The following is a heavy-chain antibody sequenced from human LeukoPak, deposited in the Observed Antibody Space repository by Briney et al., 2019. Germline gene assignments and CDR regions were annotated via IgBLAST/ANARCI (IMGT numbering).Heavy chain of an antibody. CDR3: AKDNRGLDKGFLDY. CDR2: ISWNSGFI. V-gene: IGHV3-9*01. CDR1: GFIFDHYA. J-gene: IGHJ4*02. Sequence: GRSLRLSCEASGFIFDHYAMHWVRQAPGKGLEWVSSISWNSGFINYADSVKGRFTISRDNAKSSLYLQMNSLRADDTALYYCAKDNRGLDKGFLDYWGQGTLVTVSS. D-gene: IGHD3/OR15-3a*01.